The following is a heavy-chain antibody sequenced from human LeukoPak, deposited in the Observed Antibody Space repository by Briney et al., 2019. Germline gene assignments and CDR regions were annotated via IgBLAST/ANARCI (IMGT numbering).Heavy chain of an antibody. CDR3: ARGGSTDSIHSCGGNCYFLDY. Sequence: ASVKVSCKASGYTFTGNHMHWVRRAPGQGLEWMGWINPNSGGTNYAQKFQGRVIMTRDTSISTAYMELSRLGSDDMAVYYCARGGSTDSIHSCGGNCYFLDYWGQGTLVTVSS. J-gene: IGHJ4*02. D-gene: IGHD2-21*02. CDR1: GYTFTGNH. CDR2: INPNSGGT. V-gene: IGHV1-2*02.